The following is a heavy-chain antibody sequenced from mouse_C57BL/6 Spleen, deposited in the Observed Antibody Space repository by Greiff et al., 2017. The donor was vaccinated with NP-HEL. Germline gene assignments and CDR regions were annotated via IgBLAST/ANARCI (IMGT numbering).Heavy chain of an antibody. CDR3: ARDNYSNYYAMDY. V-gene: IGHV5-4*01. J-gene: IGHJ4*01. Sequence: VQLKQSGGGLVKPGGSLKLSCAASGFTFSSYAMSWVRQTPEKRLEWVATISDGGSYTYYPDNVKGRFTISRDNAKNNLYLQMSHLKSEDTAMYYCARDNYSNYYAMDYWGQGTSVTVSS. D-gene: IGHD2-5*01. CDR2: ISDGGSYT. CDR1: GFTFSSYA.